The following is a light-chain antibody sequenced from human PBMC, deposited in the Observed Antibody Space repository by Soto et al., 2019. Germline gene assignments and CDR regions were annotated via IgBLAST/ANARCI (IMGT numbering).Light chain of an antibody. CDR2: AAS. CDR3: PQSGNTPLT. V-gene: IGKV1-39*01. CDR1: QSISNY. J-gene: IGKJ4*01. Sequence: IQMTQSPYSLSASVGDRVTITCRASQSISNYLNWYQQKPGKAPKLLIYAASSLQSGVPSRFSGSGSGTDFTLTISSLQPEDFATYYCPQSGNTPLTFGGGTKVEIK.